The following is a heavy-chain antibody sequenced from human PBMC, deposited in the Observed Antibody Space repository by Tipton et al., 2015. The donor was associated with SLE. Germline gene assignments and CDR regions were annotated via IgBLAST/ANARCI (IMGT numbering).Heavy chain of an antibody. CDR3: AAGIAVAGDY. D-gene: IGHD6-19*01. CDR2: ISYDGSNK. CDR1: GFTFSSYA. V-gene: IGHV3-30*04. J-gene: IGHJ4*02. Sequence: SLRLSCAASGFTFSSYAMHWVRQAPGKGLEWVAVISYDGSNKYYADSVKGRFTISRDNSKNTLYLQMNSLRVEDTAVYYCAAGIAVAGDYWGQGTLVTVSS.